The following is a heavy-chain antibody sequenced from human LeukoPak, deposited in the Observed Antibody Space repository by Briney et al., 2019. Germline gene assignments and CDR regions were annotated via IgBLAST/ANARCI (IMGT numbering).Heavy chain of an antibody. J-gene: IGHJ4*02. V-gene: IGHV3-7*04. D-gene: IGHD6-13*01. Sequence: GGSLRLSCAASGFTFSSYWMSWVRQAPGKGLEWVANIKQDGSEKYYVDSVKGRFTISRDNAKNSLYLQMSTLRAEDTAVYYCARGRGSSWTDYFDYWGQGTLVTVSS. CDR2: IKQDGSEK. CDR1: GFTFSSYW. CDR3: ARGRGSSWTDYFDY.